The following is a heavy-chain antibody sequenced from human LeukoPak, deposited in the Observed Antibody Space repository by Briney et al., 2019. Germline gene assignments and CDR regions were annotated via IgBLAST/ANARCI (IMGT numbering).Heavy chain of an antibody. Sequence: SETLSLTCTVSGGSISSGSYYWSWIRQPAGKGLEWIGRIYTSGSTNYNPSLKSRVTISVDTSKNQFSLKLSSVTAADTAVYYCAGMSAGYSSGWYLGYYFDYWGQGTLVTDSS. CDR3: AGMSAGYSSGWYLGYYFDY. CDR2: IYTSGST. V-gene: IGHV4-61*02. J-gene: IGHJ4*02. D-gene: IGHD6-19*01. CDR1: GGSISSGSYY.